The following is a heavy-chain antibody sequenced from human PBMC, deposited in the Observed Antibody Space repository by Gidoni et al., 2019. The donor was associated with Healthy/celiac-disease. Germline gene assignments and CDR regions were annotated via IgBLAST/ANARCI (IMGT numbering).Heavy chain of an antibody. Sequence: EVQLVESGGGLVQPGGSLRLSCAASGFTVSSDYMSWVRQAPGKGLEWVSVIYSGGSTYYADSVKGRFTISRDNSKNTLYLQMNSLRAEDTAVYYCARESYSNYEAYWGQGTLVTVSS. D-gene: IGHD4-4*01. CDR3: ARESYSNYEAY. CDR2: IYSGGST. J-gene: IGHJ4*02. CDR1: GFTVSSDY. V-gene: IGHV3-66*02.